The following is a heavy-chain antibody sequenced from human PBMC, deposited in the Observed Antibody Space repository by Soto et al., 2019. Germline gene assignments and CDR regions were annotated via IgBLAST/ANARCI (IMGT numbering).Heavy chain of an antibody. D-gene: IGHD3-22*01. J-gene: IGHJ4*02. Sequence: GGSLRLSCTASGFTFRSYAMRWVRQAPGRGLEWVSAISGSGGSTYYVDSVKGRFTISSDNAKNALYLEMNMLRDDDTAIYFGLREGSYDTSGKYIQAFCYWGQGTLVTVSS. CDR2: ISGSGGST. V-gene: IGHV3-23*01. CDR1: GFTFRSYA. CDR3: LREGSYDTSGKYIQAFCY.